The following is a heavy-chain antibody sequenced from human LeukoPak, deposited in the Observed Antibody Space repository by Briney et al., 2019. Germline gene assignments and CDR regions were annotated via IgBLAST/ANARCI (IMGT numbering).Heavy chain of an antibody. Sequence: GGSLRLSCAASGFTFSSYAMSWVRQAPGKGLEWVSAISGSGGSTYYADSVKGRFTISRDNSKNTLDLQMNSLRAEDTAVYYCAKSKQGGHLYYFDYWGQGTLVTVSS. CDR2: ISGSGGST. D-gene: IGHD3-16*01. CDR3: AKSKQGGHLYYFDY. V-gene: IGHV3-23*01. CDR1: GFTFSSYA. J-gene: IGHJ4*02.